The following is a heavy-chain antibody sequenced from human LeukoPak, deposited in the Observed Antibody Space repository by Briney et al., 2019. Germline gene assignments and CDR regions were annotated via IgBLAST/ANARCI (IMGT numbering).Heavy chain of an antibody. V-gene: IGHV4-34*01. CDR2: INHSGST. CDR1: GGSFSGYY. J-gene: IGHJ3*02. Sequence: KPSETLSLTCAVYGGSFSGYYWSWLRQPPGKGLEWLGEINHSGSTNYNPSLKSRVTISVDTSKNQFSLKLSSVTAADTAVYYCARDSSGWQRRAFDIWGRGTMVTVSS. CDR3: ARDSSGWQRRAFDI. D-gene: IGHD6-19*01.